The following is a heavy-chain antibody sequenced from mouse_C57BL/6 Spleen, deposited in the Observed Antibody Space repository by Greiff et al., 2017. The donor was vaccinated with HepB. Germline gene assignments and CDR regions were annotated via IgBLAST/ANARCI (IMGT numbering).Heavy chain of an antibody. J-gene: IGHJ3*01. CDR2: IYPGSGST. V-gene: IGHV1-55*01. Sequence: QVQLKQSGAELVKPGASVKMSCKASGYTFTSYWITWVKQRPGQGLEWIGDIYPGSGSTNYNEKFKSKATLTVDTSSSTAYMQLSSLTSEDSAVYYCARGDYGSPAWFAYWGQGTLVTVSA. CDR3: ARGDYGSPAWFAY. D-gene: IGHD1-1*01. CDR1: GYTFTSYW.